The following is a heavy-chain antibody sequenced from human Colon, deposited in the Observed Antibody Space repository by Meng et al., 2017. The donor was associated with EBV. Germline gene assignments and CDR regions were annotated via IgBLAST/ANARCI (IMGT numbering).Heavy chain of an antibody. D-gene: IGHD6-19*01. CDR2: IYYSGST. CDR1: AGPRFTGGNY. Sequence: PSHACFLLGPPPAGPRFTGGNYWIGSRHQPGKGLVWCGHIYYSGSTTYNPSLKRRVIITIYTANNKYTLYLKFVSAADKDMDDCSRVSRGCDYLNYWGQGTLVTVAS. J-gene: IGHJ4*02. CDR3: SRVSRGCDYLNY. V-gene: IGHV4-31*03.